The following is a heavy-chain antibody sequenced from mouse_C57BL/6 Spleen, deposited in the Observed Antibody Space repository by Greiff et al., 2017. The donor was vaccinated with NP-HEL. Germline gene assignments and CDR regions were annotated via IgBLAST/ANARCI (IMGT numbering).Heavy chain of an antibody. CDR2: INPNNGGT. V-gene: IGHV1-26*01. CDR1: GYTFTDYY. CDR3: ARGGALPGTPRY. Sequence: EVQLQQSGPELVKPGASVKISCKASGYTFTDYYMNWVKQSHGKSLEWIGDINPNNGGTSYNQKFKGKATLTVDKSSSTAYMELRSLTSEDSAVYYCARGGALPGTPRYWGQGTTLTVSS. D-gene: IGHD4-1*01. J-gene: IGHJ2*01.